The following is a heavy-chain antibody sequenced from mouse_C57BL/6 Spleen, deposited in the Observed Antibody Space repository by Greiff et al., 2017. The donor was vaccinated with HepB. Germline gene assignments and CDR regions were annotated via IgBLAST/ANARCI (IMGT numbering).Heavy chain of an antibody. CDR2: ISDSGST. CDR3: ARVGVYDGSFAY. J-gene: IGHJ3*01. D-gene: IGHD2-3*01. CDR1: GYSITSGYD. Sequence: EVKVEESGPGMVKPSQSLSLTCTVTGYSITSGYDWHLSRHRPGNQLEWMGYISDSGSTNYNPSLKSRISITQDTSKNHFFLKLTTVTTEDTATYYCARVGVYDGSFAYWGQGTLVTVSA. V-gene: IGHV3-1*01.